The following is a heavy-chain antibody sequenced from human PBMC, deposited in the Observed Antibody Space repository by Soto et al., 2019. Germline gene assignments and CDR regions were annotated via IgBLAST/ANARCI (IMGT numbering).Heavy chain of an antibody. CDR3: ASVASRWYPYFVDS. V-gene: IGHV1-69*01. Sequence: QAQVVQSGAEVRKPGSSVKLSCKASEGTFNSYAIAWVRQAPGQGLEWMGGINPYYNTLNYAQKFQDRVTLTAADSTNTVYMELSSPRSDAPAVYFCASVASRWYPYFVDSWAQAKVVTVSS. J-gene: IGHJ4*02. CDR1: EGTFNSYA. D-gene: IGHD6-13*01. CDR2: INPYYNTL.